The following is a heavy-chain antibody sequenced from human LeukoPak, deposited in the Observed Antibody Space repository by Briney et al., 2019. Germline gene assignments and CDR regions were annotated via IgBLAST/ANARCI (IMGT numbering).Heavy chain of an antibody. CDR3: ASDFYGSGRYHAG. J-gene: IGHJ4*02. D-gene: IGHD3-10*01. Sequence: PGGSLRLSCAASGFTFSSYWMSWVRQAPGKGLEWVANIKQDGSEKYYVDSVKGRFTISRDNAKNSLYLQMNSLRAEDTAVYYCASDFYGSGRYHAGWGQGTLVTVSS. V-gene: IGHV3-7*01. CDR1: GFTFSSYW. CDR2: IKQDGSEK.